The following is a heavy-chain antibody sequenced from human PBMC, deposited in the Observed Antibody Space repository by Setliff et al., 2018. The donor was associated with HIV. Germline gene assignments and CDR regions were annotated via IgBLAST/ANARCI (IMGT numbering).Heavy chain of an antibody. V-gene: IGHV1-2*06. D-gene: IGHD1-26*01. J-gene: IGHJ4*02. CDR1: GYTFTGYY. Sequence: ASVKVSCKASGYTFTGYYLHWVRQAPGQGLQWMGRLNPKTGVTHFAQTFQGRVTMTRDTSIGIAFMELSRVKSADTAVYFCARGTVVGATIYYFDYWGQGTLVTVSS. CDR2: LNPKTGVT. CDR3: ARGTVVGATIYYFDY.